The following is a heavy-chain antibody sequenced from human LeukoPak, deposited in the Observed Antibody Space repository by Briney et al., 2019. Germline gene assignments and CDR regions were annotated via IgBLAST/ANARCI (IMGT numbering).Heavy chain of an antibody. V-gene: IGHV1-69*04. CDR3: AKWSMIID. J-gene: IGHJ4*02. CDR1: GGTFSSYA. D-gene: IGHD3-22*01. CDR2: IIPILGIA. Sequence: ASVKVSCKASGGTFSSYAISWVRQAPGQGLEWLGRIIPILGIANYAQKFQGRVTITADKSTSTAYMELSSLRSEDTAVYYCAKWSMIIDWGQGTLVTVSS.